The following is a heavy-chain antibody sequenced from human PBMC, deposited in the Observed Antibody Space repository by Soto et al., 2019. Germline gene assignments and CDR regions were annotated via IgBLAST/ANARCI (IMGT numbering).Heavy chain of an antibody. CDR3: ARDLVRSIFGLKNYYYGMDV. CDR2: IIPIFGTA. Sequence: QVQLVQSGAEVKKPGSSVKVSCKASGGTFSSYAISWVRQAPGQGLEWMGGIIPIFGTANYAQKFQGRVTITADKSTSTAYMELSSLRSEDTAVYYSARDLVRSIFGLKNYYYGMDVWGQGTTVTVSS. D-gene: IGHD3-3*01. J-gene: IGHJ6*02. V-gene: IGHV1-69*06. CDR1: GGTFSSYA.